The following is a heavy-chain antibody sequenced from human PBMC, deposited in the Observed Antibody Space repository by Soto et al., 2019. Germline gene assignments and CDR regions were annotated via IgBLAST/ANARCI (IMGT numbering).Heavy chain of an antibody. CDR3: ASGASRWYPYFFDS. CDR2: IIPYYNTL. CDR1: EGTFNSYA. Sequence: QAQLVQSGAEVRKPGSSVKLSCKASEGTFNSYAIAWVRQAPGQGLEWMGGIIPYYNTLNYAQKFQDGVTITADDSTNTVYMELSILRSDDTAVYFCASGASRWYPYFFDSWAQGTLVTVSS. J-gene: IGHJ4*02. V-gene: IGHV1-69*01. D-gene: IGHD6-13*01.